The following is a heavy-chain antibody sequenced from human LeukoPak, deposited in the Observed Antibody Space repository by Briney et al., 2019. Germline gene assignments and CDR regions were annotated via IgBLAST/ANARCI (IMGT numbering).Heavy chain of an antibody. CDR1: GFTFSTYS. J-gene: IGHJ4*02. D-gene: IGHD5-18*01. Sequence: GGSLRLSCAASGFTFSTYSMNWVRQAPGKGLEWVSSIRSSRAYIYYADSVKGRFTISRDNAKNSLYLQMNSLRAEDTAVYYCARASGDTVDTTTMGSYWGQGTLVTVSS. CDR3: ARASGDTVDTTTMGSY. V-gene: IGHV3-21*01. CDR2: IRSSRAYI.